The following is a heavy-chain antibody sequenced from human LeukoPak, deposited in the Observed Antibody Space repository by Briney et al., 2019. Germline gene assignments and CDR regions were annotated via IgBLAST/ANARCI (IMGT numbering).Heavy chain of an antibody. D-gene: IGHD3-16*01. V-gene: IGHV3-53*01. Sequence: PGGSLRLSCAASGFTVSSNYMSWVRQAPGKGLEWVSVIYSGGSTYYADSVKGRFTISRDNYKNTLYLQMNSLRAEDTAVYYCASGIISGLINYWGQGTLVTVSS. CDR3: ASGIISGLINY. J-gene: IGHJ4*02. CDR2: IYSGGST. CDR1: GFTVSSNY.